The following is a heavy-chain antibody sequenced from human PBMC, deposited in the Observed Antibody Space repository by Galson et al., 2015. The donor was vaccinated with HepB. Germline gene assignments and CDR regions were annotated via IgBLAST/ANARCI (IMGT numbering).Heavy chain of an antibody. Sequence: SAKVSCKASGYTFTSYGISWVRQAPGQGLEWMGWISAYNGNTNYAQKLQGRVTMTTDTSTSTAYMELRSLRSDDTAVYYCARPMYYYGESGMDVWGQGTTVTVSS. CDR2: ISAYNGNT. CDR1: GYTFTSYG. CDR3: ARPMYYYGESGMDV. J-gene: IGHJ6*02. V-gene: IGHV1-18*04. D-gene: IGHD3-10*01.